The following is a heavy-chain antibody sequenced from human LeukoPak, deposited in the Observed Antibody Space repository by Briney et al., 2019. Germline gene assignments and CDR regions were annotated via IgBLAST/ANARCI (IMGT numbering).Heavy chain of an antibody. D-gene: IGHD4-17*01. Sequence: ASVKISCKVSGYTFTDYYMHWVQQAPGKGLEWMGLVDPEDGETIYAEKFQGRVTITADTSTDTAYMELSSLRSEDTSVDYCATMEDHDYGDYDFSYWGQGTLVNGSS. CDR2: VDPEDGET. CDR3: ATMEDHDYGDYDFSY. J-gene: IGHJ4*02. CDR1: GYTFTDYY. V-gene: IGHV1-69-2*01.